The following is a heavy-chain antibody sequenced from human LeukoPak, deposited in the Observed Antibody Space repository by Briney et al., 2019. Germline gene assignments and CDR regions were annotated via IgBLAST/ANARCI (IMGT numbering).Heavy chain of an antibody. V-gene: IGHV3-30*03. CDR1: GFTFSSYG. CDR2: ISYDGSNK. J-gene: IGHJ4*02. CDR3: ARAPGSGSPSDY. D-gene: IGHD3-10*01. Sequence: PGGSLRLSCAASGFTFSSYGMHWVRQAPGKGLEWVAVISYDGSNKYYADSVKGRFTISRDNSKNTLYLQMNSLRAEDTAVYYCARAPGSGSPSDYWGQGTLVTVSS.